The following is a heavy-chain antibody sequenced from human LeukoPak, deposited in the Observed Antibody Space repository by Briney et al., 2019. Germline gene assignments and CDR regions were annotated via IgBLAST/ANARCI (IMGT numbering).Heavy chain of an antibody. J-gene: IGHJ4*02. Sequence: SETLSLTCTVSGGSISSYYWSWIRQPPGKGLEWIGYIYYSGSTNYSPSLKSRVTISVDTSKNQFSLNLSSVTAADTAVYYCARLRLGSSGWYVDYWGRGTLVTVSS. CDR1: GGSISSYY. CDR3: ARLRLGSSGWYVDY. CDR2: IYYSGST. V-gene: IGHV4-59*01. D-gene: IGHD6-19*01.